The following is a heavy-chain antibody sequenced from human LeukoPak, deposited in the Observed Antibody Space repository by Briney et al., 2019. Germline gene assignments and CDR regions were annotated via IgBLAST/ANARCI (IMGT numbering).Heavy chain of an antibody. J-gene: IGHJ4*02. Sequence: ASVKVSCKASGYTLTGYYMHWVRQAPGQGLEWMGWINPNSGGTNYAQKFQGRVTMTRDTSISTAYMELSRLRSDDTAVYYCARASGGNSVFDYWGQGTLVTVSS. CDR2: INPNSGGT. D-gene: IGHD4-23*01. CDR3: ARASGGNSVFDY. V-gene: IGHV1-2*02. CDR1: GYTLTGYY.